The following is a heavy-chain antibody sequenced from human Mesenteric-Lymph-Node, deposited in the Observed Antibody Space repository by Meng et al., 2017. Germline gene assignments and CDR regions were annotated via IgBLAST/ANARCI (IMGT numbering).Heavy chain of an antibody. V-gene: IGHV3-30*04. CDR2: ISHDESDQ. CDR3: GRDNYGCDY. J-gene: IGHJ4*02. CDR1: GISFSGYA. Sequence: GGSLRLSCAASGISFSGYALHCVRQAPGTGAEWVAFISHDESDQRYADSVKGRFTISRDNSKNTLYVQMNSLRTEDTAMYYCGRDNYGCDYWGQGTQVTVSS. D-gene: IGHD4-17*01.